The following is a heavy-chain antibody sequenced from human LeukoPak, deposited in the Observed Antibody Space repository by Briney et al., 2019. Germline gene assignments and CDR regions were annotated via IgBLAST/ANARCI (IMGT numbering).Heavy chain of an antibody. Sequence: KPSETLSLTCTVSGGSISSYYWSWIRQPAGKGLEWIGRIYTSGSTNHNPSLKSRVTMSVDTSKNQFSLKLRSVTAADTAVYYCARGYNWGSPTRNFYYLDVWGKGTTVTVSS. CDR2: IYTSGST. V-gene: IGHV4-4*07. CDR1: GGSISSYY. D-gene: IGHD7-27*01. J-gene: IGHJ6*03. CDR3: ARGYNWGSPTRNFYYLDV.